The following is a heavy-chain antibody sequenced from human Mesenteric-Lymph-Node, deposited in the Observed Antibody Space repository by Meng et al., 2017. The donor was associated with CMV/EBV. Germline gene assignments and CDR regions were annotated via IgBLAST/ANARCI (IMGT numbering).Heavy chain of an antibody. Sequence: ESLKISCNVSGGSISSYYGSWIRQPPGKRLEWIGYIHYGGNTNYNPSLQGRVTISVDTSTNQFSLMLASVTAADTAVYYCVRDDEITGDYFDFWGPGTLVTVSS. V-gene: IGHV4-59*01. D-gene: IGHD7-27*01. CDR1: GGSISSYY. CDR2: IHYGGNT. J-gene: IGHJ4*02. CDR3: VRDDEITGDYFDF.